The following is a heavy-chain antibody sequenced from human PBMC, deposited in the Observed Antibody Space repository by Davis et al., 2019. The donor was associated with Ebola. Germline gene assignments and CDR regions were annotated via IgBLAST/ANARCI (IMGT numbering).Heavy chain of an antibody. J-gene: IGHJ1*01. CDR2: INHSGST. V-gene: IGHV4-34*01. D-gene: IGHD2-2*01. Sequence: PSETLSLTCAAYGGSFSGYYWSWIRQPPGKGLEWIGEINHSGSTNYNPSLKSRVTISVDTSKNQFSLKLSSVTAADTAVYYCARGRLIPAAMRYFHHWGQGTLVTVSS. CDR3: ARGRLIPAAMRYFHH. CDR1: GGSFSGYY.